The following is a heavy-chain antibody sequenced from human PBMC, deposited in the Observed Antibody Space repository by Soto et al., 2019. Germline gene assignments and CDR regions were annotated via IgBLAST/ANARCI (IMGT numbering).Heavy chain of an antibody. V-gene: IGHV2-5*01. CDR2: IYASGGT. J-gene: IGHJ5*02. CDR1: GFSLSSGGGA. Sequence: QITLKESGPTLVKSTQTLTLTCTFSGFSLSSGGGAVGWIRQPPEKALEWLAIIYASGGTHYSPSLKTRLTITKDTSKNQVVLTMTNMDPVDTATYYCGHRRDVATRCWFDPWGQGILVTVSS. CDR3: GHRRDVATRCWFDP. D-gene: IGHD6-6*01.